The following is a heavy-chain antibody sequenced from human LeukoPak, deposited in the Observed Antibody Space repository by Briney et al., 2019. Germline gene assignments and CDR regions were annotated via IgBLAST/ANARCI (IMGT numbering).Heavy chain of an antibody. J-gene: IGHJ5*02. Sequence: SETLSLTCAVYGGSFSGYYWSWIRQPPEKGLEWVGEINHSGSTNYNPSLKSRVTISVDTSKNQFSLKLSSVTAADTAVYYCARGRGIAERRGWFDPWGQGTLVTVSS. D-gene: IGHD6-13*01. V-gene: IGHV4-34*01. CDR3: ARGRGIAERRGWFDP. CDR1: GGSFSGYY. CDR2: INHSGST.